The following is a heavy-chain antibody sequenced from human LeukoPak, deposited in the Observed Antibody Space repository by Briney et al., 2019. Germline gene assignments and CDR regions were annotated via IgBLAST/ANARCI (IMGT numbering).Heavy chain of an antibody. D-gene: IGHD6-19*01. CDR3: ARGGVSSGWYGSYFDY. CDR2: ISAYNGNT. V-gene: IGHV1-18*01. CDR1: GYTFTSYG. Sequence: ASVKVSCKASGYTFTSYGISWVRPAPGQGLEWMGWISAYNGNTNYAQKLQGRVTMTTDTSTSTAYMELRSLRSDDTAAYYCARGGVSSGWYGSYFDYWGQGTLVTVSS. J-gene: IGHJ4*02.